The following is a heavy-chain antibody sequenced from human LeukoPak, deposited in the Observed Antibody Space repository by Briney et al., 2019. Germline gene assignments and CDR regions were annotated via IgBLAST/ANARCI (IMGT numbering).Heavy chain of an antibody. CDR3: AKDLSRPD. J-gene: IGHJ4*02. V-gene: IGHV3-23*01. CDR1: GFTFSSYA. D-gene: IGHD5/OR15-5a*01. CDR2: ISGSGDTT. Sequence: PGGSLRLSCAASGFTFSSYAMTWVRQAPGKGLEWVSVISGSGDTTYYADSVKGRFTISRDNSKNTLYLQMNSLRAEDTAVYYCAKDLSRPDWGQGTLVTVSS.